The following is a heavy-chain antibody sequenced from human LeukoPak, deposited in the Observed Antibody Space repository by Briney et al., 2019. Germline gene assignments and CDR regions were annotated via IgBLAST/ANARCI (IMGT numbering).Heavy chain of an antibody. J-gene: IGHJ6*02. D-gene: IGHD2-2*01. CDR2: ISYDGSNK. CDR3: ASPDSGYCSSTSCYMPYYYYYGMDV. CDR1: GFTCSSYA. Sequence: GGSLRLSCAASGFTCSSYAMHWVRQAPGKGLEWVAVISYDGSNKYYADSVKGRFTISRDNSKNTLYLQMNSLRAEDTAVYYCASPDSGYCSSTSCYMPYYYYYGMDVWGQGTTVTVSS. V-gene: IGHV3-30*04.